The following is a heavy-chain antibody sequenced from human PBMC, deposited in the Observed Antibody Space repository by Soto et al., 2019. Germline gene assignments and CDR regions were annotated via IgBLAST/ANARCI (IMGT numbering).Heavy chain of an antibody. Sequence: QITLKESGPTLVEPTQTLTLTCTYSGFSLRTTGVGVGWIRQPPGKALEWLGIIYWNDDKRYSPSLKNRFTLTSDIXKXXVVLTMTNMDPVDTATYYCAHTWGLPFDYWGQGTLVIVSS. CDR2: IYWNDDK. CDR3: AHTWGLPFDY. CDR1: GFSLRTTGVG. J-gene: IGHJ4*02. V-gene: IGHV2-5*01. D-gene: IGHD3-16*01.